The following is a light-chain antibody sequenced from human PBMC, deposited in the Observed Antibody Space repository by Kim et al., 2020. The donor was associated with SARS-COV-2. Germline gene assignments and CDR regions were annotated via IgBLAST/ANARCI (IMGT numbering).Light chain of an antibody. V-gene: IGKV2-30*01. Sequence: DVVMTQFPLSLPVTLGQPASIPCRSSQSLVYSDGHSYLNWFQQRPGQSPRRLIYEVSNRVSGVPERFSGSGSGTDFTVKISSVEAEDVGVYYFMQTTFGGGTKVDIK. J-gene: IGKJ4*01. CDR3: MQTT. CDR2: EVS. CDR1: QSLVYSDGHSY.